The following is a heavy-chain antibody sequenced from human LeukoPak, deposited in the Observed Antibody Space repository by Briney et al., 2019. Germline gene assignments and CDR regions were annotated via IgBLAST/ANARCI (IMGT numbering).Heavy chain of an antibody. V-gene: IGHV4-59*01. CDR2: IYYSGDT. Sequence: SETLSLTCTVSGDSISPYYWSWIRQPPGKGLEWIGYIYYSGDTNYNPSLKSRVTMSVDTSKNQFSLKLSSVTAADTAVYYCAKDHFSLPQYWGQGTLVTVSS. J-gene: IGHJ4*02. CDR1: GDSISPYY. D-gene: IGHD3-3*02. CDR3: AKDHFSLPQY.